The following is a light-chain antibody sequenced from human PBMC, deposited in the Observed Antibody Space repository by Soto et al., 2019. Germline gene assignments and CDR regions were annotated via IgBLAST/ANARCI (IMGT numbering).Light chain of an antibody. CDR2: DVS. CDR3: CSYAGSGTNV. CDR1: TSNVGNFNV. J-gene: IGLJ1*01. Sequence: QSALTQPASVSGSPGQSLTISCTGTTSNVGNFNVVSWYQQHPGKAPKVIIYDVSERPSGVSHRFSGSKSGNTASLTISGLQAEDEADYYCCSYAGSGTNVFGTGTKVTVL. V-gene: IGLV2-23*02.